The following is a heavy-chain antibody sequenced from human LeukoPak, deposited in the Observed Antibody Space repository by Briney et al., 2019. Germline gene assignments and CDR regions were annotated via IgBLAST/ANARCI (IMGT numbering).Heavy chain of an antibody. Sequence: SVTLSLTCAVYGGSFSGYYWSWFRQPPGKGLEWIGEINHSGSTNYNPSLKSRVTISVDTSKNQFSLKLTSVTAADTAVYFCARVHGPLDYWGQGTLVTVSS. CDR3: ARVHGPLDY. CDR1: GGSFSGYY. CDR2: INHSGST. D-gene: IGHD4-17*01. V-gene: IGHV4-34*01. J-gene: IGHJ4*02.